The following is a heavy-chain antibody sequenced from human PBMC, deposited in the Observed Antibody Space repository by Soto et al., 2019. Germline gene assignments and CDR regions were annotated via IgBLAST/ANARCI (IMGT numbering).Heavy chain of an antibody. CDR1: GFTFSSYG. CDR2: ISYDGSNK. J-gene: IGHJ4*02. CDR3: AKLAVAGTGIDY. D-gene: IGHD6-19*01. V-gene: IGHV3-30*18. Sequence: QVQLVESGGGVVQPGRSLRLSCAASGFTFSSYGMHWVRQAPGKGLEWVAVISYDGSNKYYADSVKGRFTISRDNSKNTLYLQMNSLRAEDTDGYYCAKLAVAGTGIDYWGQGTLVTVSS.